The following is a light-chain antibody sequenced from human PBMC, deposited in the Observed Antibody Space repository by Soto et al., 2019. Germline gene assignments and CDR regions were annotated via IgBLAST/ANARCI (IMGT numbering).Light chain of an antibody. J-gene: IGKJ1*01. Sequence: DIVMTQSPLSLPVTPGEPASISCRSSQSLLHSNGYNYLDWYLQKPGQSPQLLIYLGSNRASGVPGRFSGSGSGTDFTLKISRVEAEDVGIYYCMQALHSPWTFGQGTKLEIK. CDR3: MQALHSPWT. V-gene: IGKV2-28*01. CDR2: LGS. CDR1: QSLLHSNGYNY.